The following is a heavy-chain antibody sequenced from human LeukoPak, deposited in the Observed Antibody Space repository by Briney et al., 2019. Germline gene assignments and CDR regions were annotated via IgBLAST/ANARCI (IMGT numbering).Heavy chain of an antibody. V-gene: IGHV4-34*01. J-gene: IGHJ6*02. CDR3: ARSSGSYYNKYYYYYGMDV. CDR2: INHSGST. CDR1: GGSFSGYY. D-gene: IGHD3-10*01. Sequence: SETLSLTCAVYGGSFSGYYWSWIRQPPGKGLEWIGEINHSGSTNYNPSLKSRVTMSVDTSKNQFSLKLSSVTAADTAVYYCARSSGSYYNKYYYYYGMDVWGQGTTVTVSS.